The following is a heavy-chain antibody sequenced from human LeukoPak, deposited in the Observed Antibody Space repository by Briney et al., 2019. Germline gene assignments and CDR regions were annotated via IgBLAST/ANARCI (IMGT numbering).Heavy chain of an antibody. J-gene: IGHJ4*02. CDR3: AGSGCSGGTCFFDY. CDR1: GYTFMSYG. D-gene: IGHD2-15*01. Sequence: ASVKVSCKASGYTFMSYGIHWLRQAPGQGLEWMGWSSVYNGNTNYAQKFQGRVTMTTDTTTSTAYMELRTLMSDDTAVYYCAGSGCSGGTCFFDYWGQGTLVTVSS. CDR2: SSVYNGNT. V-gene: IGHV1-18*01.